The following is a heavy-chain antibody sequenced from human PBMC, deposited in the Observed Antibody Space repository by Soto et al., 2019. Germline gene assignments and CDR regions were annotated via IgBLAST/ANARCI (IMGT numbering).Heavy chain of an antibody. V-gene: IGHV1-69*05. J-gene: IGHJ6*02. CDR2: IIPIFGTA. Sequence: QVQLVQSGAEVKKPGSSVKVSCKASGGTFSSYAISWVRQAPGQGLEWMGGIIPIFGTANYAQKFQGRVTITXXEXTXXADMELSSLRSEDTAVYYCARGRPSQDYYHYGMDVWGQGTTVTVSS. CDR3: ARGRPSQDYYHYGMDV. CDR1: GGTFSSYA.